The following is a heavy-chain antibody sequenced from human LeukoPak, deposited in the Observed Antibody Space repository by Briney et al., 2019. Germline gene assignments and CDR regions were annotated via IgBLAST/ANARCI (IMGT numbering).Heavy chain of an antibody. J-gene: IGHJ3*02. D-gene: IGHD2-21*02. Sequence: PGGSLRLSCAASGFTFSNAWMSWVRQAPGKGLEWVGRIKSKTDGGTTDYAAPVKGRFTISRDDSKNTLYLQMNSLKTEDTAVYYCTTARCAVTPNDAFDIWGQGTMVTVSS. CDR3: TTARCAVTPNDAFDI. CDR2: IKSKTDGGTT. CDR1: GFTFSNAW. V-gene: IGHV3-15*01.